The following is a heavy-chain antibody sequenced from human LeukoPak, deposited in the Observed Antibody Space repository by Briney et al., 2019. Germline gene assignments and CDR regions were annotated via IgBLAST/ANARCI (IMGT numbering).Heavy chain of an antibody. D-gene: IGHD1-26*01. CDR2: IYYSGST. CDR3: ARDFGSGATRKDAFDI. CDR1: GGSISSYY. V-gene: IGHV4-59*12. J-gene: IGHJ3*02. Sequence: SETLSLTCTVSGGSISSYYWSWIRQPPGKGLEWIGYIYYSGSTNYNPSLKSRVTISVDTSKNQFSLKLSSVTAADTAVYYCARDFGSGATRKDAFDIWGQGTMVTVSS.